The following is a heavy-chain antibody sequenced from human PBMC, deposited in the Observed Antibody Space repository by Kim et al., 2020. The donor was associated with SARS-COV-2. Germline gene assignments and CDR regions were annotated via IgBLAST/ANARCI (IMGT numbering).Heavy chain of an antibody. D-gene: IGHD3-3*01. V-gene: IGHV3-74*01. CDR2: IKRDGSRP. J-gene: IGHJ4*02. Sequence: GGSLRLSCAASGLSYSTYWMNWVRQAPGKGLVWVSRIKRDGSRPIYADSVKGRFTISRDNAKNTLFLQMNSLRVEDTAVYYCAGDGDRGGFRSLEYWGQGALFAVSS. CDR1: GLSYSTYW. CDR3: AGDGDRGGFRSLEY.